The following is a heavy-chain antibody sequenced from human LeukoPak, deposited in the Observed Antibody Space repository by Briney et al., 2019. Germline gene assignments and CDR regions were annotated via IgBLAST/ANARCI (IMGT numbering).Heavy chain of an antibody. Sequence: GGSLRLSCAASGFHFSRYWMSWVRQAPGKGPEWVANIKEDGSEKSCVDSVKGRFTISRGNAKNSLYLQKNSLRAEDTAVYYCARNANWGQGTLVTVSS. CDR2: IKEDGSEK. CDR3: ARNAN. V-gene: IGHV3-7*01. J-gene: IGHJ4*02. CDR1: GFHFSRYW. D-gene: IGHD2-8*01.